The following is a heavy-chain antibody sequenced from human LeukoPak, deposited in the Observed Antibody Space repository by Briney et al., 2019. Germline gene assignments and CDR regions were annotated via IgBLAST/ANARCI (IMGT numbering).Heavy chain of an antibody. V-gene: IGHV1-69*05. CDR2: IIPIFGTA. J-gene: IGHJ3*01. CDR3: ARTQNVVVTAIYAFDL. Sequence: PVKVSCKASGGTFSSYAISWVRQAPGQGLEWMGGIIPIFGTANYAQKFQGRVTITTDESTSTAYMELSSLRSEDTAVYYCARTQNVVVTAIYAFDLWGQGTMVTVSS. D-gene: IGHD2-21*02. CDR1: GGTFSSYA.